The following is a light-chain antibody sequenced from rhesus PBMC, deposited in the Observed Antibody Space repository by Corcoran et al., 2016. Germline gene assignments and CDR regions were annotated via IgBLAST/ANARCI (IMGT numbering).Light chain of an antibody. V-gene: IGKV1S12*01. CDR3: QHYYNNPRT. J-gene: IGKJ1*01. CDR2: GVS. CDR1: QNIYSN. Sequence: DIQMTQSPSALSASVGDRVTISCRASQNIYSNLAWYQQKPGKASNLLIYGVSTLQAGIPSRFSGRRFGTDCTLPLSSLQPDDSAAYYCQHYYNNPRTFGQGTKVEVK.